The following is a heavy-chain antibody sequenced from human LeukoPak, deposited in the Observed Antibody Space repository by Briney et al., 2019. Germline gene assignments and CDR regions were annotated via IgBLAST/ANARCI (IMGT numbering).Heavy chain of an antibody. J-gene: IGHJ4*02. V-gene: IGHV4-59*01. Sequence: SETLSLTCTVSGGSIRSYYWSWIRQPPGRGLEWIGYIYYSGSTNYNPSLKSRVTISVDTSKNQFSLKLSSVTAADTAVYYCARGMDGYKFDYWGQGTLVTVSS. CDR1: GGSIRSYY. CDR3: ARGMDGYKFDY. CDR2: IYYSGST. D-gene: IGHD5-24*01.